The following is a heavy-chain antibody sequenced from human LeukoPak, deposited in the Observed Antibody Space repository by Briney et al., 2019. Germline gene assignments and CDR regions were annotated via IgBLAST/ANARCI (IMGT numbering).Heavy chain of an antibody. J-gene: IGHJ4*02. V-gene: IGHV3-23*01. CDR3: AKEFGEYQLLSYDY. CDR2: ISGSGGST. D-gene: IGHD2-2*01. CDR1: GFTFNNYV. Sequence: GGSLRLSCAASGFTFNNYVMSWVRQAPGKGLEWVSAISGSGGSTYYADSVKGRFTISRDNSKNTLYLQMNSLRAEDTAVYYCAKEFGEYQLLSYDYWGQGTLVTVSS.